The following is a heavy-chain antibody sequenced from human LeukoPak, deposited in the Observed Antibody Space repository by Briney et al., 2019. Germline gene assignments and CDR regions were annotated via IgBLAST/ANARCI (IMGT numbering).Heavy chain of an antibody. CDR1: GFTFSSYA. D-gene: IGHD3-10*01. CDR3: ARDGSGSYYNHFDY. J-gene: IGHJ4*02. Sequence: PGRSLRLSCAASGFTFSSYAMHWVRQAPGKGLEWVAVISYDGSNKYYADSVKGRFTISRDNSKNTLYLQMNSLRAEDTAVYYCARDGSGSYYNHFDYWGQGTLVTVSS. CDR2: ISYDGSNK. V-gene: IGHV3-30-3*01.